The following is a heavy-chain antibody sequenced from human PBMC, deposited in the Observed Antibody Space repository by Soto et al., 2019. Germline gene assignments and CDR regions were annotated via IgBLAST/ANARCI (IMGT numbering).Heavy chain of an antibody. CDR2: ISSSSSTI. CDR3: ARDNYYDFWSGYRTLTYYYYYGMDV. D-gene: IGHD3-3*01. Sequence: GGSLRLSCAASGFTFSSYSMNWVRQAPGKGLEWVSYISSSSSTIYYADSVKGRFTISRDNAKNSLYLQMNSLRAEDTAVYYCARDNYYDFWSGYRTLTYYYYYGMDVWGQGTTVTVSS. J-gene: IGHJ6*02. V-gene: IGHV3-48*01. CDR1: GFTFSSYS.